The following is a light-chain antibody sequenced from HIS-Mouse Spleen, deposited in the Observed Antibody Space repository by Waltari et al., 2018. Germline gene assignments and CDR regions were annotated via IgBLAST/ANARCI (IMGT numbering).Light chain of an antibody. CDR2: DVS. Sequence: QSALTQPASVSGSPGQSITISCTGPSSDVGGYNYVSSYQQHPGKAPKPMICDVSNRATGVSNRFSGSKSGNTASLTIAGLQAEDEADYYCSSYTSSSTLRYVFGTGTKVTVL. CDR3: SSYTSSSTLRYV. V-gene: IGLV2-14*03. CDR1: SSDVGGYNY. J-gene: IGLJ1*01.